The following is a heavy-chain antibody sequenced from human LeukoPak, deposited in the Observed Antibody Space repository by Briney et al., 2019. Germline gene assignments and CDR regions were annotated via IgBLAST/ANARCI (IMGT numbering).Heavy chain of an antibody. CDR2: LLGSGST. D-gene: IGHD2-2*01. CDR1: GGSISNYY. J-gene: IGHJ4*02. Sequence: SETLSLTCTVSGGSISNYYWNWLRQPAGKGLEWIGRLLGSGSTDYNPSLKSRVTMSVDTSKNQFSLKLISVTAADTALYYCARHDPPSYCSITSCHSGHYDYWGQGTLVTVSS. CDR3: ARHDPPSYCSITSCHSGHYDY. V-gene: IGHV4-4*07.